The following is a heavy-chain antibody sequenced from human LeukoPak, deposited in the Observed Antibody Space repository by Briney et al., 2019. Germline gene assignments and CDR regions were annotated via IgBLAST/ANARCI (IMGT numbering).Heavy chain of an antibody. CDR3: AKEAPSYYDSSGYYWD. J-gene: IGHJ4*02. V-gene: IGHV3-23*01. CDR2: ISGSGGST. D-gene: IGHD3-22*01. Sequence: GGSLRLSCAASGFTFSSYAMSWVRQAPGKGLEWVSAISGSGGSTYYADSVKGRFTISRDNSKNTLYLQMNSLRAEDTAVYYCAKEAPSYYDSSGYYWDWGQGTLVTVSS. CDR1: GFTFSSYA.